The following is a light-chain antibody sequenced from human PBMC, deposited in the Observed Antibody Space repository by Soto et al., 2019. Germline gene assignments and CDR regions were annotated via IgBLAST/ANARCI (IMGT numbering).Light chain of an antibody. Sequence: ELVLTQSPGTLSLSPGDRATLSCRASQSINNRYLALYQQKPGQAPRLLIYAASIRAPGIPDRFSGSGSGTAFTLTIIRLEHEDVSAYYCQQFGSTPGFTFGPGTKVDIK. CDR2: AAS. V-gene: IGKV3-20*01. J-gene: IGKJ3*01. CDR3: QQFGSTPGFT. CDR1: QSINNRY.